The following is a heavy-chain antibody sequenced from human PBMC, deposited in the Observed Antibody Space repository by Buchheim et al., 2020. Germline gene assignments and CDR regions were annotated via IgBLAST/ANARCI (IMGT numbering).Heavy chain of an antibody. CDR3: AKETESYYYYGMDV. D-gene: IGHD3-10*01. Sequence: QVQLVESGGGVVQPGRSLRLSCAASGFTFSSYGMHWVRQAPGKGLEWVAVIWYDGSNKYYTDSVKGRFTISRDNSKNTLYLQMNSLRAEDTAVYYCAKETESYYYYGMDVWGQGTT. J-gene: IGHJ6*02. CDR2: IWYDGSNK. V-gene: IGHV3-33*03. CDR1: GFTFSSYG.